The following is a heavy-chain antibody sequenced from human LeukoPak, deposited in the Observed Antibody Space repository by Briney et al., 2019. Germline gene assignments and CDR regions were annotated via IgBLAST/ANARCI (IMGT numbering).Heavy chain of an antibody. D-gene: IGHD6-19*01. CDR3: VRDHSGWSLDP. V-gene: IGHV3-48*03. CDR1: GFTFSSYE. CDR2: ISDSGTTK. J-gene: IGHJ5*02. Sequence: PGGSLRLSCVASGFTFSSYEMNWVRQAPGKGLEWVSYISDSGTTKYYADSVKGRFTISRDNAKSSVYLQMNSLRVEDTAVYYCVRDHSGWSLDPWGQGTLVTVSS.